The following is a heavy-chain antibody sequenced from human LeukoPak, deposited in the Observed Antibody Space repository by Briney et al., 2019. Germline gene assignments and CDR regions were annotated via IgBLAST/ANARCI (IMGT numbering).Heavy chain of an antibody. CDR3: AANNPVVPAAMPLGY. CDR2: INHSGST. D-gene: IGHD2-2*01. CDR1: GGSFSGYY. V-gene: IGHV4-34*01. Sequence: PSETLSLTCAVYGGSFSGYYWSWIRQPPGKGLEWIGVINHSGSTNYTPSLKSRVTISVDTTKNQFSLKLSSVTAADTAVYYCAANNPVVPAAMPLGYWGQGTLVTVSS. J-gene: IGHJ4*02.